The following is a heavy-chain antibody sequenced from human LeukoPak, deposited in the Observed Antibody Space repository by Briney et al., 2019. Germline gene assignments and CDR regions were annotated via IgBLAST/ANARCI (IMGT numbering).Heavy chain of an antibody. CDR3: ARCYCSRRRPHYYYYMDV. Sequence: PSETLSLTCTVSGGSISSSSYYWGWIRQPPGKGLEWIGSIYYSGSTYYNPSLKSRVTISVDRSKNQFSLKLSSVTAADTAVYYCARCYCSRRRPHYYYYMDVWGKGTTVTVSS. V-gene: IGHV4-39*07. J-gene: IGHJ6*03. CDR1: GGSISSSSYY. D-gene: IGHD2-2*01. CDR2: IYYSGST.